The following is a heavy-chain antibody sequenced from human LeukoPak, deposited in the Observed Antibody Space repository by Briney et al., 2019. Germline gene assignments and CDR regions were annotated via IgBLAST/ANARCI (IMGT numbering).Heavy chain of an antibody. D-gene: IGHD3-22*01. J-gene: IGHJ4*02. CDR3: ARSGYYYDSSGYYPD. CDR1: EDTFTNHW. Sequence: GESLEISCKGSEDTFTNHWIGWVRQMPGKGLEWMGIIYPGDSDTRYSPSFQGQVTISADRSISTAFLQWSSLKASDTAMYYCARSGYYYDSSGYYPDWGQGTLVTVSS. V-gene: IGHV5-51*01. CDR2: IYPGDSDT.